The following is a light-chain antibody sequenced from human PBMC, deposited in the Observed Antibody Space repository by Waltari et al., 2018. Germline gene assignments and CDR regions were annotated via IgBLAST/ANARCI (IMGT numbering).Light chain of an antibody. CDR3: SSYAGSNTYVL. CDR1: SSDVVGSNY. J-gene: IGLJ2*01. CDR2: EVS. Sequence: QSALTQPPSASGSPGQSVPISCTGTSSDVVGSNYVSWYQQHPGKVPKLVIFEVSKRPSGVPDRFSGSRSGNTASLTVSGLQAEDEADYYCSSYAGSNTYVLFGGGTKLTVL. V-gene: IGLV2-8*01.